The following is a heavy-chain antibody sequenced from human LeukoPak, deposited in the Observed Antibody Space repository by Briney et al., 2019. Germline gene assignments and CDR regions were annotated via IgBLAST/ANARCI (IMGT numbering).Heavy chain of an antibody. CDR1: GFTFSSYA. J-gene: IGHJ4*02. Sequence: GGSLRLSCAASGFTFSSYAMSWVRQASGKGLEWVSAISGSGGSTYYADSVKGRFTISRDNAKNSLYLQMNSLRAEDTAVYYCARDRSPGTTLYYFDYWGQGTLVTVSS. CDR2: ISGSGGST. CDR3: ARDRSPGTTLYYFDY. V-gene: IGHV3-23*01. D-gene: IGHD1-7*01.